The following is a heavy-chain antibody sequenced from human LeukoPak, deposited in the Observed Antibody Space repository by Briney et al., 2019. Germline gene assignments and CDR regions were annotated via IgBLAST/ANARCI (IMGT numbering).Heavy chain of an antibody. J-gene: IGHJ6*03. CDR1: GYTFTNYD. CDR2: MNPNSGNT. D-gene: IGHD5-24*01. Sequence: ASVKVSCKASGYTFTNYDINWVRQVTGQGLEWMGWMNPNSGNTGYAQKFQGRVTITADESTSTAYMELSSLRSEDTAVYYCARSGGMATTSYYYYYYMDVWGKGTTVTISS. CDR3: ARSGGMATTSYYYYYYMDV. V-gene: IGHV1-8*01.